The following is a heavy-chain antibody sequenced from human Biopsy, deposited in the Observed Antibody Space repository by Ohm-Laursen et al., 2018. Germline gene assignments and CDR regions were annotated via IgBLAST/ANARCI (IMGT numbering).Heavy chain of an antibody. D-gene: IGHD1-20*01. CDR3: AGDINNWNVNY. CDR2: FAPENGKT. V-gene: IGHV1-24*01. CDR1: GYTLTDLS. J-gene: IGHJ4*02. Sequence: GSSVKVSCKVSGYTLTDLSMNWVRQAPGKGLEWMGGFAPENGKTIYAQKFQGRVTMTEDTSTDTAYMELSNLRSEDTAVYYCAGDINNWNVNYWGQGTLVIVSS.